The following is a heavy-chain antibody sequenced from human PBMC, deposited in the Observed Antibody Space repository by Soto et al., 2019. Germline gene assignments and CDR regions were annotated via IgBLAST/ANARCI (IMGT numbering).Heavy chain of an antibody. CDR3: ARGGVDTSAWYGGDY. CDR2: INVGTGRT. J-gene: IGHJ4*02. CDR1: GYTFTRYS. V-gene: IGHV1-3*01. Sequence: HVQLVQSGAEVKKPGASVKVSCRASGYTFTRYSIIWVRQAPGQKIEWMGWINVGTGRTEYSQRTQGRVTITRDTSASTAYIELNNLSSEDTAVYYCARGGVDTSAWYGGDYWGQGTQVVVSS. D-gene: IGHD6-19*01.